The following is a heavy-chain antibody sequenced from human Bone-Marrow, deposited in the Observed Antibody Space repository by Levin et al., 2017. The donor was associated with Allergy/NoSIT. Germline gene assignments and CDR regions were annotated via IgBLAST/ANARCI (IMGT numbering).Heavy chain of an antibody. J-gene: IGHJ4*02. D-gene: IGHD3-3*01. CDR2: INHSGST. V-gene: IGHV4-34*01. Sequence: SETLSLTCAVYGGSFSGYYWSWIRQPPGKGLEWIGEINHSGSTNYNPSLKSRVTISVDTSKNQFSLKLSSVTAADTAVYYCARGQNYDFWSGSGEFDYWGQGTLVTVSS. CDR1: GGSFSGYY. CDR3: ARGQNYDFWSGSGEFDY.